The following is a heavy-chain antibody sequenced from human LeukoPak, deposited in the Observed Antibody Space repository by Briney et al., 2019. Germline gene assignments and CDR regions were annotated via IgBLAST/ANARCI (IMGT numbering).Heavy chain of an antibody. CDR3: ARGYYYGSGSYYFDY. V-gene: IGHV3-7*01. J-gene: IGHJ4*02. CDR1: GFTFSSYW. CDR2: IKQDGSEK. D-gene: IGHD3-10*01. Sequence: GGSLRLSCAASGFTFSSYWMSWVRQAPGKELEWVANIKQDGSEKFYVDSVRGRFTISRDNAKNSLYLQMNSLRAEDTAVYYCARGYYYGSGSYYFDYWGQGTLVTVSS.